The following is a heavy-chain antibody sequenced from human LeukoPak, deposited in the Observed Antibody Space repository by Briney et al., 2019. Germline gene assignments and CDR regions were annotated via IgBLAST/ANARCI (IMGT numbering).Heavy chain of an antibody. J-gene: IGHJ3*02. CDR3: AREWAYDSSGYYYGVSYAFDI. V-gene: IGHV1-46*01. CDR1: GYTFTSYY. Sequence: ASVKVSCTASGYTFTSYYMHWVRQAPGQGLEWMGIINPSGGSTSYAQKFQGRVTMTRDTSTSTVYMELSSLRSEDTAVYYCAREWAYDSSGYYYGVSYAFDIWGQGTMVTVSS. CDR2: INPSGGST. D-gene: IGHD3-22*01.